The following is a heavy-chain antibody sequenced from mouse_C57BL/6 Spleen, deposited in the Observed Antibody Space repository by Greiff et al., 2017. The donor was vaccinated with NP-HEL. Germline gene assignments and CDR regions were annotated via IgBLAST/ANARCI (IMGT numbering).Heavy chain of an antibody. J-gene: IGHJ3*01. D-gene: IGHD4-1*01. CDR2: IDPENGDT. CDR3: TTKANWAWFAY. Sequence: EVQVVESGAELVRPGASVKLSCTASGFNIKDDYMHWVKQRPEQGLEWIGWIDPENGDTGYASKFKGKATISADTSSNTAYLQLSSLTSEYTAVYYCTTKANWAWFAYWGHGTLVTVSA. CDR1: GFNIKDDY. V-gene: IGHV14-4*01.